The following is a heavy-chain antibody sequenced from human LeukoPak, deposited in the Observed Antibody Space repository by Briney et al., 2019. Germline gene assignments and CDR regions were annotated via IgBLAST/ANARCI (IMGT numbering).Heavy chain of an antibody. CDR3: AREDDSSGHYSAH. J-gene: IGHJ4*02. CDR1: GGSISSSSYC. V-gene: IGHV4-39*07. D-gene: IGHD3-22*01. Sequence: SETLSLTCTVSGGSISSSSYCWGWIRQPPGKGLEWIGSIYYSGSTYYNPSLKSRVTISVDTSKNQFSLKLSSVTAADTAVYYCAREDDSSGHYSAHWGQGVLVTVSS. CDR2: IYYSGST.